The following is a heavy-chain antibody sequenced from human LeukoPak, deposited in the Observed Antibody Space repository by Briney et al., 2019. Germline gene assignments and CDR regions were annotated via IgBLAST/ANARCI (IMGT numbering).Heavy chain of an antibody. Sequence: GGSLRLSCAASGFTFSSYSMNWVRQAPGKGLEWVSSISSSSSYIYYADSVKGRFTIPRDNAKNSLYLQMNSLRAEDTAVYYCARDSPAAGLFDYWGQGTLVTVSS. V-gene: IGHV3-21*01. CDR2: ISSSSSYI. J-gene: IGHJ4*02. CDR3: ARDSPAAGLFDY. D-gene: IGHD6-13*01. CDR1: GFTFSSYS.